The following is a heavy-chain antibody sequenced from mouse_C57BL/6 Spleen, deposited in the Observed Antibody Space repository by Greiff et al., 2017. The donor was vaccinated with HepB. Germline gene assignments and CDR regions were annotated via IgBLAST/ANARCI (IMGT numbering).Heavy chain of an antibody. J-gene: IGHJ3*01. V-gene: IGHV1-22*01. Sequence: EVQLVESGPELVKPGASVKMSCKASGYTFTDYNMHWVKQSHGKSLEWIGYINPNNGGTSYNQKFKGKATLTVNKSSSTAYMERRSLTSEDSAVYYCAREGYYGGAWFAYWGQVTLVTVSA. CDR3: AREGYYGGAWFAY. CDR2: INPNNGGT. CDR1: GYTFTDYN. D-gene: IGHD2-1*01.